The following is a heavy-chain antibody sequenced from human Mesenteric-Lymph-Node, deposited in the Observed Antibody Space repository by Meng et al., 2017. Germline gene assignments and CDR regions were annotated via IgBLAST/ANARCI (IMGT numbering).Heavy chain of an antibody. CDR3: ARDRAPYYDILTGYYDY. CDR2: INPSGGST. D-gene: IGHD3-9*01. V-gene: IGHV1-46*01. J-gene: IGHJ4*02. Sequence: ASVKVSCKASGYTFTSYYMHWVRQAPGQGLEWMGIINPSGGSTSYAQKFQGRVTMTRDTSTSTVYMELSSLRSEDTAVYYCARDRAPYYDILTGYYDYWGQGTLVTVSS. CDR1: GYTFTSYY.